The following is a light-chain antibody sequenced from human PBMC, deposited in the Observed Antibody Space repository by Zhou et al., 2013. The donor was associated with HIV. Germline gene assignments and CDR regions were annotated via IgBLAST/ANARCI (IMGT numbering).Light chain of an antibody. CDR2: AAS. CDR3: QRLSGTRA. J-gene: IGKJ1*01. CDR1: QSISTY. Sequence: DVQLTQSPSSLSASVGDRVTITCRASQSISTYLNWYQQTPGKAPKLLIYAASSLQSGVPPRFSGSGSGTSFTLTITNLQPEDSAVYYCQRLSGTRAFGPGTKVEVK. V-gene: IGKV1-39*02.